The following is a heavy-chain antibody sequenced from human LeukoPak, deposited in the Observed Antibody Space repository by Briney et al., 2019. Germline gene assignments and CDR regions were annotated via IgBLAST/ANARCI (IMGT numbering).Heavy chain of an antibody. CDR3: ARAAIVVVPAAQEKSFRFDP. J-gene: IGHJ5*02. D-gene: IGHD2-2*01. CDR1: GFTFSSYW. CDR2: IASDGSST. V-gene: IGHV3-74*01. Sequence: GGSLRLSCAASGFTFSSYWMNWVRQAPGKGLVWVSRIASDGSSTTYADSVKGRFSISRDNAKNTLYLQMNSLRVEDTAVYYCARAAIVVVPAAQEKSFRFDPWGQGTLVTVSS.